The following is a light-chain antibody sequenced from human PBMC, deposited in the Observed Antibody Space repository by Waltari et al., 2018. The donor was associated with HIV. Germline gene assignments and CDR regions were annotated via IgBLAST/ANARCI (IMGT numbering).Light chain of an antibody. J-gene: IGLJ2*01. CDR1: KLGDKY. V-gene: IGLV3-1*01. CDR3: QAWDGSTAI. CDR2: QHN. Sequence: SYELTQPLAVSVSPGQTASITCSGDKLGDKYLSWYQQKPGQSPVLVIYQHNKRPSGIPERFSGSNSGNTATLTISGTQAMDEADYYCQAWDGSTAIFGGRTKLTVL.